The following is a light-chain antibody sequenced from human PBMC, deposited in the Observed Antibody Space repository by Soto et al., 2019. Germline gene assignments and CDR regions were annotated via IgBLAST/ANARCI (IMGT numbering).Light chain of an antibody. Sequence: DVVMTQSPLSLPVTPGEPASISCRSSQSLLRTNGYNYLDWYLQKPGQSPQLMIYLGSSRASGVPDRISGSGSCTDFTLKISRVEAEDVGVYYCLHPQQPPLTFGPGTKVYIK. CDR2: LGS. CDR3: LHPQQPPLT. V-gene: IGKV2-28*01. J-gene: IGKJ3*01. CDR1: QSLLRTNGYNY.